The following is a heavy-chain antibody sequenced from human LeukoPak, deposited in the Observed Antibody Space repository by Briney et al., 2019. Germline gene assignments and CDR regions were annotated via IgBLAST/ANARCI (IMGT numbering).Heavy chain of an antibody. J-gene: IGHJ4*02. V-gene: IGHV3-30-3*01. CDR1: GFTFSSYA. CDR3: ARDWSIAVAGGSYFDY. CDR2: ISYDGSNK. D-gene: IGHD6-19*01. Sequence: GGSLRLSYAASGFTFSSYAMHWVRQAPGKGLEWVAVISYDGSNKYYADSVKGRFTISRDNSKNTLYLQMNSLRAEDTAVYYCARDWSIAVAGGSYFDYWGQGTLVTVSS.